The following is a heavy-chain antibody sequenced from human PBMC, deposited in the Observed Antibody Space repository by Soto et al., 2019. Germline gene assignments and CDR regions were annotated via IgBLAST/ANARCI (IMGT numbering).Heavy chain of an antibody. CDR2: IIPIFGTA. CDR1: GGTFSSYA. D-gene: IGHD6-25*01. J-gene: IGHJ6*02. CDR3: AGAAAPTAYYYYGMDV. Sequence: QVQLVQSGAEVKKPGSSVKVSCKASGGTFSSYAISWVRQAPGQGLEWMGGIIPIFGTANYAQKFQGRVTITADDPTSPAYMELSSLGSEDTAGYYCAGAAAPTAYYYYGMDVWGQGTTVTVSS. V-gene: IGHV1-69*12.